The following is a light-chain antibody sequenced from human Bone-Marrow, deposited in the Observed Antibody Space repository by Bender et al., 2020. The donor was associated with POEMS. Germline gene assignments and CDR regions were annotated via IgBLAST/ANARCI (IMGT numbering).Light chain of an antibody. CDR1: SSDVGSYNL. J-gene: IGLJ2*01. Sequence: QSALTQPASVSGSPGQSITISCTGTSSDVGSYNLVSWYQQHPGKAPKLMIYGVSNRPAGVPDRFSGSKSGNTASLTISGLQAEDEGDYYCTSYMSSSTLGVFGGGTKLTVL. CDR3: TSYMSSSTLGV. V-gene: IGLV2-14*02. CDR2: GVS.